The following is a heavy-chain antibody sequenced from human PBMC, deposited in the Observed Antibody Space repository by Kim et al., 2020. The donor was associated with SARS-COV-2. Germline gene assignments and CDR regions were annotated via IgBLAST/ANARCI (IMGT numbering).Heavy chain of an antibody. CDR3: ASVLRYFDSRGFDI. Sequence: AKKFQGRVTITADESTSTAYMELSSLRSEDTAVYYCASVLRYFDSRGFDIWGQGTMVTVSS. J-gene: IGHJ3*02. V-gene: IGHV1-69*01. D-gene: IGHD3-9*01.